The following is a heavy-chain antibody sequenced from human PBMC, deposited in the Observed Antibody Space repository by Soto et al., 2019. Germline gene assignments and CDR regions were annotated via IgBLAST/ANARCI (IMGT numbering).Heavy chain of an antibody. CDR1: GFSLSTSGVG. V-gene: IGHV2-5*02. Sequence: QITLKESGPTLVKPTQTLTLTCTSSGFSLSTSGVGVGWIRQPPGKTLEWLALIYWDDDKRYSKSLKSRLTITKDTSKTQLVLNMTNMDPVDTATYYCAHPTYCYDSSGYYYGYFQPWGQGTLVTVSS. CDR3: AHPTYCYDSSGYYYGYFQP. J-gene: IGHJ1*01. CDR2: IYWDDDK. D-gene: IGHD3-22*01.